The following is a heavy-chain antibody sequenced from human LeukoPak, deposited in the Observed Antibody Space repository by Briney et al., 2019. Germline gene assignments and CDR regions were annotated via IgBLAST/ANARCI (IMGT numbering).Heavy chain of an antibody. CDR2: ISSSGDNT. Sequence: GGSLRLSCAASGFTFSGYAMSWVRQAPGKGLEWVSSISSSGDNTFYADSVKGRFTISRDNSKNTLHLQMNSLRAEDTAVYYCAKRGQPLWFEYWGQGTLVTVSS. CDR3: AKRGQPLWFEY. V-gene: IGHV3-23*01. J-gene: IGHJ4*02. CDR1: GFTFSGYA. D-gene: IGHD3-10*01.